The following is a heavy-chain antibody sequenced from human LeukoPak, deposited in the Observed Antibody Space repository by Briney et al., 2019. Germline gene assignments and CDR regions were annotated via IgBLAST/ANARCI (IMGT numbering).Heavy chain of an antibody. V-gene: IGHV4-61*02. D-gene: IGHD4-17*01. Sequence: SETLSLTCTVSGGSISSGSYYWSWIRQPAGKGLEWIGRIYTSGSTNYNPSLKSRVTISVNTSKNQFSLKLSSVTAADTAVYYCAREPLMTTVTTGWYFDLWGRGTLVTVSS. CDR2: IYTSGST. CDR3: AREPLMTTVTTGWYFDL. J-gene: IGHJ2*01. CDR1: GGSISSGSYY.